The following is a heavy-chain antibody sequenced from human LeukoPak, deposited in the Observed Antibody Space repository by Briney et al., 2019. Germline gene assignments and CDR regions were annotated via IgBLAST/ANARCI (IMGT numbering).Heavy chain of an antibody. CDR2: ISSSGGTI. V-gene: IGHV3-48*03. CDR1: GFTFSSYE. CDR3: AREVVLRYFDR. D-gene: IGHD3-9*01. J-gene: IGHJ4*02. Sequence: GGSLRLSCAASGFTFSSYEMNWVRQAPGKGLEWVSYISSSGGTIYYADSVKGRFTISRDNAKNSLYLQMNSLRAEDTAVYYCAREVVLRYFDRWGQGTLVTVSS.